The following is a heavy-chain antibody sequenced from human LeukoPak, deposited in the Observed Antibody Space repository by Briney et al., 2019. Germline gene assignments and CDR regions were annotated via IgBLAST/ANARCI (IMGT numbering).Heavy chain of an antibody. CDR3: ARVVMATPRAFDI. J-gene: IGHJ3*02. CDR1: GYSFTSYW. D-gene: IGHD5-24*01. Sequence: GESLKISCKDSGYSFTSYWIGWVRQMPGKGLEWMGIIYPGDSDTRYSPSFQGQVTISADKSISTAYLQWSSLKASDTAMYYCARVVMATPRAFDIWGQGTMVTVSS. V-gene: IGHV5-51*01. CDR2: IYPGDSDT.